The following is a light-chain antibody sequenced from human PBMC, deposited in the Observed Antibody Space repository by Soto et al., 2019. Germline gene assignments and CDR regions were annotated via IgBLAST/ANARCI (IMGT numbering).Light chain of an antibody. V-gene: IGLV2-14*03. Sequence: QSALTQPASVSGSPGQSITISCTGNSSDVGGYNYVSWYQQYSGKAPKLMISDVRNRPSGVSNRFSGSKSGNTASLTISGLQAEDEADYYCSSYSSSYSLYVFGTGTKLTVL. CDR1: SSDVGGYNY. J-gene: IGLJ1*01. CDR2: DVR. CDR3: SSYSSSYSLYV.